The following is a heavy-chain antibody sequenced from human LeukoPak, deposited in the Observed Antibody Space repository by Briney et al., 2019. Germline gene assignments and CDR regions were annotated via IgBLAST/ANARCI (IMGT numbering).Heavy chain of an antibody. D-gene: IGHD3-10*01. V-gene: IGHV3-30*02. CDR3: AKDQIRGAD. Sequence: GGSLRLSCAASGFTFSSYGMHWVRQAPGKGLAWVAFIRNDGSNKYYADSVKGRFTISRDNSKNTLYLQMNSQRAEDTAVYYCAKDQIRGADWGQGTLVTVSS. CDR2: IRNDGSNK. J-gene: IGHJ4*02. CDR1: GFTFSSYG.